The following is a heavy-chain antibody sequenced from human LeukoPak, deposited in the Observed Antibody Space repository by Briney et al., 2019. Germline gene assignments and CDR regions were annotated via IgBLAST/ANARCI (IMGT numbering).Heavy chain of an antibody. V-gene: IGHV3-21*01. J-gene: IGHJ3*02. CDR3: ARGDFYGSGTSFIDAFDI. D-gene: IGHD3-10*01. CDR2: ISSSSSYI. Sequence: PGGSLRLSCAASGFTFSSYSMNWVRQAPGKGLEWVSSISSSSSYIYYADSVKGRFTISRDNAKNSLYLQMNSLRAEDTAVYYCARGDFYGSGTSFIDAFDIWGQGTMVTVSS. CDR1: GFTFSSYS.